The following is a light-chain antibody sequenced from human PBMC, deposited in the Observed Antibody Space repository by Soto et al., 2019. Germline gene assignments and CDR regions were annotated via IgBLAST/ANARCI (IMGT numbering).Light chain of an antibody. CDR3: QQYGNSHIT. J-gene: IGKJ5*01. CDR2: GTY. V-gene: IGKV3-20*01. CDR1: QSCSSY. Sequence: LTQSPATLSLSPGAIATLSCSASQSCSSYLACYQQKPGQAPRLLIYGTYSRATGIPDRFSGSGSGTDFTLTISRLEPEEFAVYDCQQYGNSHITCGQGTQREIK.